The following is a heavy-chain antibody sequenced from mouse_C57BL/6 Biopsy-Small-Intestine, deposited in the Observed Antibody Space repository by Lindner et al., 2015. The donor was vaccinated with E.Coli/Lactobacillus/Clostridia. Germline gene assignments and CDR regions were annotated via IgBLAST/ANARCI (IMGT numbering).Heavy chain of an antibody. Sequence: VQLQESGGDLVKPGGSLKLSCAASGFTFSNYGMSWVRQTPDKRLEWVATISSGGSYTYYPDSLKGRSTISRDNAKNTLYLQMSSLMSEDTAIYYCARRGYDYYFFDYWGQGTTFTVSS. J-gene: IGHJ2*01. V-gene: IGHV5-6*01. CDR1: GFTFSNYG. CDR2: ISSGGSYT. D-gene: IGHD2-4*01. CDR3: ARRGYDYYFFDY.